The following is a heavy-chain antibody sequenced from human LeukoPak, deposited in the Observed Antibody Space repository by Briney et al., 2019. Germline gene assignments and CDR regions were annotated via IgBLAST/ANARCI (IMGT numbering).Heavy chain of an antibody. CDR1: GFTFSSYG. D-gene: IGHD6-6*01. V-gene: IGHV3-30*02. J-gene: IGHJ4*02. Sequence: GGSLRLSXAASGFTFSSYGMHWVRQAPGKGLEWVAFIRYDGSNKYYADSVKGRFTISRDNSKNTLYLQMNSLRAEDTAMYYCAKDKRGGIAAHHFDYWGQGTLVTVSS. CDR2: IRYDGSNK. CDR3: AKDKRGGIAAHHFDY.